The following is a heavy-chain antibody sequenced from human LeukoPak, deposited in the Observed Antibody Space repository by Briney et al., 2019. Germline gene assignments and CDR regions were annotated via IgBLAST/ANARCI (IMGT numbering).Heavy chain of an antibody. J-gene: IGHJ4*02. Sequence: PSETLSLTCAVSGGSISNTKWWSWVRQPPGKGLEWIGEIYHSGRTNYNPSLKSRVAISVDKSKNQFSLKLSSVTAADTAVYYCAIGLGGSYSGYYWGQGTLVTVSS. V-gene: IGHV4-4*02. D-gene: IGHD1-26*01. CDR3: AIGLGGSYSGYY. CDR2: IYHSGRT. CDR1: GGSISNTKW.